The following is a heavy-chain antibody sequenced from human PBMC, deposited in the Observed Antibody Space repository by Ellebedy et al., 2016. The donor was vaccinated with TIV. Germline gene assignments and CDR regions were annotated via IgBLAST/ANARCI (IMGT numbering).Heavy chain of an antibody. Sequence: ASVKVSXKTESYTFTSYGITWVRQAPGQGLEWMGWINPYNRNTNYAQKIQGRVTMTTDKSTNTAFVELRNLKPADTAVYYCARGGQNFSDHWGQGTLVTVS. V-gene: IGHV1-18*04. J-gene: IGHJ4*02. CDR3: ARGGQNFSDH. CDR1: SYTFTSYG. D-gene: IGHD2/OR15-2a*01. CDR2: INPYNRNT.